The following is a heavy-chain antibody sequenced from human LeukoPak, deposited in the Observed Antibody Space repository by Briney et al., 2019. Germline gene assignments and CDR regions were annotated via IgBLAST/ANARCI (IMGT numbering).Heavy chain of an antibody. CDR2: IIPIFGTA. V-gene: IGHV1-69*05. J-gene: IGHJ5*02. D-gene: IGHD2-15*01. CDR3: ARDSHCSGGSCYSSKNWFDP. CDR1: GGTFSSYA. Sequence: ASVKVSRKASGGTFSSYAISWVRQAPGQGLEWMGRIIPIFGTANYAQKFQGRVTITTDESTSTAYMELSSLRSEDTAVYYCARDSHCSGGSCYSSKNWFDPWGQGTLVTVSS.